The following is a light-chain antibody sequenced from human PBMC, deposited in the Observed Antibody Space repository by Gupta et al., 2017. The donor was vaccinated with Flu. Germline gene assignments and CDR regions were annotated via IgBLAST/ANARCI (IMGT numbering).Light chain of an antibody. J-gene: IGKJ1*01. V-gene: IGKV3-20*01. CDR3: QQYDSSVPWT. CDR2: GAS. CDR1: QSVSSSY. Sequence: EIVLTQSPGTLSLSPGERATLSCRASQSVSSSYLAWYQQKPGQAPRILIYGASSRTTGIPDRFSGSGAGTDFTLTISRLEPEDFAVNYYQQYDSSVPWTFGQGTKVEIK.